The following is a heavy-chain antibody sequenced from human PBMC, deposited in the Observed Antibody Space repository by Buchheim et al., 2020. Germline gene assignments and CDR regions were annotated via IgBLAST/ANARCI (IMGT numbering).Heavy chain of an antibody. V-gene: IGHV3-30*18. CDR2: ISYDGSNK. D-gene: IGHD3-3*01. CDR3: AKDLNDFWSGYLNYYYGMDV. Sequence: QVQLVESGGGVVQPGRSLRLSCAASGFTLSSYGMHWVRQAPGKGLEWVAVISYDGSNKYYADSVKGRFTISRDNSKNTLYLQMNSLRAEDTAVYYCAKDLNDFWSGYLNYYYGMDVWGQGTT. J-gene: IGHJ6*02. CDR1: GFTLSSYG.